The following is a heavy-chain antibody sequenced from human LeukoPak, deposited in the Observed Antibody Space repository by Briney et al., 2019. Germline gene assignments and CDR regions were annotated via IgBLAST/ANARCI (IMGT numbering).Heavy chain of an antibody. CDR1: GFTFGSYA. Sequence: GGSLRLSCEASGFTFGSYAIHWVRQAPGKGLEWMAVISYDGTNEYYADSVKGRFTISRDNSKNTLYLQMNSLRAEDTAVYYCASGAGGWELLTKSTFDYWGQGTLVTVSS. V-gene: IGHV3-30*04. CDR3: ASGAGGWELLTKSTFDY. CDR2: ISYDGTNE. J-gene: IGHJ4*02. D-gene: IGHD1-26*01.